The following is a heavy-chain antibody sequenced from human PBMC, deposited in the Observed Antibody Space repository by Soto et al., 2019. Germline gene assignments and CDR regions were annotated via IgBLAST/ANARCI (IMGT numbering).Heavy chain of an antibody. J-gene: IGHJ4*02. V-gene: IGHV4-59*12. Sequence: SETLSLTCTVSGGSISSYYWSWIRQPPGKGLEWIGYIYYSGSTNYNPSLKSRVTISVDTSKNQFSLKLSSVTAADTAVYYCARGSDSSGYPFDYWGQGTLVTVSS. CDR1: GGSISSYY. CDR3: ARGSDSSGYPFDY. CDR2: IYYSGST. D-gene: IGHD3-22*01.